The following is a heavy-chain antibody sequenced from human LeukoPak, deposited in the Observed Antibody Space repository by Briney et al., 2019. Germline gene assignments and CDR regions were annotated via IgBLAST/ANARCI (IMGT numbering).Heavy chain of an antibody. CDR1: GFTFSSYA. CDR2: ISYDGSNK. V-gene: IGHV3-30-3*01. D-gene: IGHD3-10*01. J-gene: IGHJ4*02. Sequence: GGSLRLSCAASGFTFSSYAMHWVRQAPGKGLEWVAVISYDGSNKYYADSVKGRFTISRDNSKNTLYLQMNSLRAEDTAVYYCAKARNPNYYGSGSFDYWGQGTLVTVSS. CDR3: AKARNPNYYGSGSFDY.